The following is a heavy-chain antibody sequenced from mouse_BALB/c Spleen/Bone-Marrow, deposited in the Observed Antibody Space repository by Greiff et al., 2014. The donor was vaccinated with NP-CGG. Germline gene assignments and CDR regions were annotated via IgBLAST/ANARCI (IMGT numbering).Heavy chain of an antibody. CDR1: GYTFTSYW. V-gene: IGHV1S81*02. J-gene: IGHJ2*01. Sequence: QVQLQQSGAELVKPGASVKLSCKASGYTFTSYWMHWVKQRPGQGLEWIGEINPSNGRTNYNEKFKSKATLTVDKSSSTAYMQLSSLTSEDSVVYYCARTYFDYWGQGTTLTVSS. CDR3: ARTYFDY. CDR2: INPSNGRT.